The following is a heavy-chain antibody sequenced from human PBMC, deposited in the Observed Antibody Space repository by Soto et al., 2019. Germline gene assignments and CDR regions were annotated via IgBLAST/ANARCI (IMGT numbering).Heavy chain of an antibody. CDR2: ISSSSNSV. Sequence: EVQMVESGGGLVPPGGSLRLSCEGTGFTFSKYSLNWVRQAPGKGLEWISYISSSSNSVDYAVSVKYRFIISRANAKNSLYLQMDSLRHEDTAVYYCARRSRPIEYWGRGTLVTVSS. D-gene: IGHD6-25*01. V-gene: IGHV3-48*02. CDR3: ARRSRPIEY. J-gene: IGHJ4*02. CDR1: GFTFSKYS.